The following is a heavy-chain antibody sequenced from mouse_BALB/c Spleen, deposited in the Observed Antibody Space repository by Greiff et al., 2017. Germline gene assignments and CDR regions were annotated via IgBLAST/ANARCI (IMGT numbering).Heavy chain of an antibody. J-gene: IGHJ2*01. CDR1: GYSFTSYW. CDR3: TRENLLLTPYFDY. D-gene: IGHD1-1*01. CDR2: IYPGNSDT. V-gene: IGHV1-5*01. Sequence: EVQLQQSGTVLARPGASVKMSCKASGYSFTSYWMHWVKQRPGQGLEWIGAIYPGNSDTSYNQKFKGKAKLTAVTSASNAYMELSSLTNEDSAVYYCTRENLLLTPYFDYWGQGTTLTVSS.